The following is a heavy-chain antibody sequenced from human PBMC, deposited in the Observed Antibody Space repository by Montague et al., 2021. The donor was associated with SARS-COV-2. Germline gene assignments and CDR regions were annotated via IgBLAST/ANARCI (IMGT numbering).Heavy chain of an antibody. D-gene: IGHD1/OR15-1a*01. V-gene: IGHV4-4*08. Sequence: ETLSLTCTVSSDSINSYYWGWIRQPPGKRLEWLGYVYSSGTTNYNPSLTSRIAISVDTSKNQFSLRLDSVTASDTAIYYCATLTQSNNDFCGQGALFTVS. J-gene: IGHJ4*02. CDR3: ATLTQSNNDF. CDR2: VYSSGTT. CDR1: SDSINSYY.